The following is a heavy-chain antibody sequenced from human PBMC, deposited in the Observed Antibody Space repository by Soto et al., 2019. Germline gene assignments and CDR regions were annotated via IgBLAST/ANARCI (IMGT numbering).Heavy chain of an antibody. CDR3: ARDREGWSTPNHGPAYYYYYMDV. D-gene: IGHD2-8*02. Sequence: SETLSLTCTVSGGSISSYYWSWIRQPPGKGLEWIGYIYYSGSTNYNPSLKSRVTISVDTSKNQFSLKLSSVTAADTAVYYCARDREGWSTPNHGPAYYYYYMDVWGKGTTVTVSS. CDR2: IYYSGST. J-gene: IGHJ6*03. CDR1: GGSISSYY. V-gene: IGHV4-59*01.